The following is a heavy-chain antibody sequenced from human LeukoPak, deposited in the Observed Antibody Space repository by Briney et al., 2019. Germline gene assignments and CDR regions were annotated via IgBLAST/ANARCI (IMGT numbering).Heavy chain of an antibody. Sequence: AGGSLRLSCAASGFTFSSYAMSWVRQAPGKGPMWVSRICPDGPVTNYADSVKARFSISRDNARNTVYLQMNSLRAEDTAIYYCVRDFRSADYWGQGTLVTVSS. V-gene: IGHV3-74*01. CDR2: ICPDGPVT. CDR3: VRDFRSADY. J-gene: IGHJ4*02. CDR1: GFTFSSYA.